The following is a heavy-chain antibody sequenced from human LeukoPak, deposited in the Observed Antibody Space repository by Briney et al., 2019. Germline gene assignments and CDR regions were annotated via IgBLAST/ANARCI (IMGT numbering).Heavy chain of an antibody. D-gene: IGHD3-22*01. CDR3: AREHYYDSSGYYFDY. CDR2: IYTSGST. Sequence: PSETLSLTCTVSGGSISSYYWSWIRQPAGKGLEWIGRIYTSGSTNYNPSLKSRVTMSVDTSKNQFSLKLSSVTAADMAVYYCAREHYYDSSGYYFDYWGQGTLVTVSS. V-gene: IGHV4-4*07. J-gene: IGHJ4*02. CDR1: GGSISSYY.